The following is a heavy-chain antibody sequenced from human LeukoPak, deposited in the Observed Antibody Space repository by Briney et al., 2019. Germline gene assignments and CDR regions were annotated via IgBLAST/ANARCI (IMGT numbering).Heavy chain of an antibody. CDR3: AREKIPALVFDP. Sequence: GGSLRLSCAASGFPFSSYEMHWLRQAPGKGLEWVAHISGSSGNILYSDSVKGRFSVSRDNANNLLYLQMNSLRVGDTAVYYCAREKIPALVFDPWGQGTLVAVSP. J-gene: IGHJ5*02. D-gene: IGHD6-13*01. CDR1: GFPFSSYE. V-gene: IGHV3-48*03. CDR2: ISGSSGNI.